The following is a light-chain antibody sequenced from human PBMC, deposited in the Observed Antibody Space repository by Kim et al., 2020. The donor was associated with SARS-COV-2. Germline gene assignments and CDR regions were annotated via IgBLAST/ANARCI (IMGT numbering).Light chain of an antibody. CDR2: DVT. J-gene: IGLJ2*01. Sequence: QSALTQPRSVSGSPGQSVTISCTGTSRDVGGYNYVSWFQQHPGKAPKLMIYDVTKRPSGVPDRFSGSKSGNTASLTISGLQGEDEADYYCFSYAGSYTVVIGGGTQLTVL. V-gene: IGLV2-11*01. CDR1: SRDVGGYNY. CDR3: FSYAGSYTVV.